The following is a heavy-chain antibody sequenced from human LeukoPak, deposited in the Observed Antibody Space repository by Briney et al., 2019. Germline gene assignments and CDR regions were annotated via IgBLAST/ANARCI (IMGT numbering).Heavy chain of an antibody. J-gene: IGHJ4*02. CDR3: AKDGD. CDR1: DFTFSSYT. CDR2: IGTRGDGI. Sequence: GGSLRLSCVASDFTFSSYTMIWVRQAPGKALEWVSVIGTRGDGIHYADSVKGRFTISRDDSKNTLYLQMNSLRAEDTAVYYCAKDGDWGQGTLVTVSS. V-gene: IGHV3-23*01. D-gene: IGHD3-16*01.